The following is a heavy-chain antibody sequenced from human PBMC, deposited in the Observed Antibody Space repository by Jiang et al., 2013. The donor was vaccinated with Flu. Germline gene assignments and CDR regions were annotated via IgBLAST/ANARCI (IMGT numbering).Heavy chain of an antibody. CDR1: GGSISSYY. V-gene: IGHV4-59*01. D-gene: IGHD2-8*01. CDR2: IYYSGST. CDR3: ARSIVLMGNYGMDV. Sequence: PGLVKPSETLSLTCTVSGGSISSYYWSWIRQPPGKGLEWIGYIYYSGSTNYNPSLKSRVTISVDTSKNQFSLKLSSVTAADTAVYYCARSIVLMGNYGMDVWGQGTTVTVSS. J-gene: IGHJ6*02.